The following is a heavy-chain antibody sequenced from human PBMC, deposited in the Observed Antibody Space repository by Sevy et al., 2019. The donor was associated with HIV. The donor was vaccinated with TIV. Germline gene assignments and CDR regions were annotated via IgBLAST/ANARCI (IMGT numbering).Heavy chain of an antibody. CDR2: ISWNSGSL. CDR3: AKALDSSGYLVLDY. CDR1: GFTFDDYA. J-gene: IGHJ4*02. D-gene: IGHD3-22*01. Sequence: GGSLRLSCAASGFTFDDYAMHWVRQAPGKGLEWVSGISWNSGSLGYADSVKGRFTISRDNAKNSLYLQMNSLRAEDTALYYCAKALDSSGYLVLDYWGQGTLVTVSS. V-gene: IGHV3-9*01.